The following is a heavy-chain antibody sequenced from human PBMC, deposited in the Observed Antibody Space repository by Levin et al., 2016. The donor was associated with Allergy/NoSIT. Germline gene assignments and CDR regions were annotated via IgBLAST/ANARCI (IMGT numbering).Heavy chain of an antibody. Sequence: GESLKISCAASGFTFSDYYMSWIRQAPGKGLEWVSYISSSGSTIYYADSVKGRFTISRDNAKNSLYLQMNSLRAEDTAVYYCARDGPREISYFDGSGLHARAFDYWGQGTLVTVSS. V-gene: IGHV3-11*01. CDR3: ARDGPREISYFDGSGLHARAFDY. J-gene: IGHJ4*02. CDR2: ISSSGSTI. CDR1: GFTFSDYY. D-gene: IGHD3-22*01.